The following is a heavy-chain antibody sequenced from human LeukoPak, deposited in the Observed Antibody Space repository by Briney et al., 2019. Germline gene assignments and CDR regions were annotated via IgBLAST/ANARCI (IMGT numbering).Heavy chain of an antibody. CDR3: ARDRSRGYSGYDLINWGYSDY. CDR1: GFTFSSYG. J-gene: IGHJ4*02. CDR2: IWYDGSKK. D-gene: IGHD5-12*01. V-gene: IGHV3-33*01. Sequence: GGSLRLSCAAPGFTFSSYGMHWVRQAPGKGPEGVAVIWYDGSKKYYADSVKGRCTISRDNSKHTLYLQMNSLRAEDTAVYYCARDRSRGYSGYDLINWGYSDYWGQGTLVTVSS.